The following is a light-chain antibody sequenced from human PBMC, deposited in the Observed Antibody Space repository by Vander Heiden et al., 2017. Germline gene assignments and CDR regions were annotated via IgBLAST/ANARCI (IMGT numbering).Light chain of an antibody. CDR2: ASS. CDR1: QTIGNS. V-gene: IGKV1-39*01. Sequence: DIQMTQSPSSLSASVGDRVTITCRASQTIGNSLNWYQQKPGTAPELLIYASSTLQSGVPSRFSGSGSGTDFTLTIGGLQPEDSATYFCQQGYATPRTFGQGTKVQIK. J-gene: IGKJ2*01. CDR3: QQGYATPRT.